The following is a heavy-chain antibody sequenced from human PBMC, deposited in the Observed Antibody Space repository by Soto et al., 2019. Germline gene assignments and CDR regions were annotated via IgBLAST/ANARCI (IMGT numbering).Heavy chain of an antibody. D-gene: IGHD6-25*01. Sequence: EVQLVESGGGLVQPGRSLRLSCEVSGFNLGNCAMHWVRQDPGKGVEWVAGINWNSDKVGYGGDVKGPFTISRDNAKSSVYLQMKGLITEDTARYYCAKDKGGTPYYFDSWGQGILVTVSS. V-gene: IGHV3-9*01. CDR3: AKDKGGTPYYFDS. J-gene: IGHJ4*02. CDR2: INWNSDKV. CDR1: GFNLGNCA.